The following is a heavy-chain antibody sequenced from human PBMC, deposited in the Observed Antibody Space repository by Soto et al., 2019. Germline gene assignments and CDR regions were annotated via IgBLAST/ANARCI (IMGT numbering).Heavy chain of an antibody. CDR1: GGTFSSYT. CDR3: ARASGSSYWFDP. J-gene: IGHJ5*02. Sequence: ASVKVSCKASGGTFSSYTISWVRQAPGQGLEWMGWISAYNGNTNYAQKLQGRVTMTTDTSTSTAYMELRSLRSDDTAVYYCARASGSSYWFDPWGQGTLVTVSS. V-gene: IGHV1-18*01. CDR2: ISAYNGNT. D-gene: IGHD1-26*01.